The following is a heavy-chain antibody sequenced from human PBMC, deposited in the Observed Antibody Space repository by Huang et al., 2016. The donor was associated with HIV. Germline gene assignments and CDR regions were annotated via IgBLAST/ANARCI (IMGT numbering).Heavy chain of an antibody. V-gene: IGHV3-30*18. CDR2: ISYDGSNG. CDR3: AKESRWYSDLDN. Sequence: QVQLVESGGGVVQPGRSLSLSCVASGFTFNNFGMHWVRQAPGKGLGWVAVISYDGSNGRYSESVKGRFTISRDNPMDTLYLQMNSLRPDDTAVYYCAKESRWYSDLDNWGQGTLVTVSS. CDR1: GFTFNNFG. D-gene: IGHD2-15*01. J-gene: IGHJ4*02.